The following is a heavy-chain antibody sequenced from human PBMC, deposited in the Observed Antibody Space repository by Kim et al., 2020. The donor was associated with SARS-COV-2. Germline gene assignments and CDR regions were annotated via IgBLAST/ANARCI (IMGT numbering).Heavy chain of an antibody. D-gene: IGHD1-26*01. CDR1: GGSFSGYY. J-gene: IGHJ5*02. V-gene: IGHV4-34*01. CDR3: ARGAWELLRYWFDP. Sequence: SETLSLTCAVYGGSFSGYYWSWIRQPPGKGLEWIGEINHSGSTNYNPSLKSRVTISVDTSKNQFSLKLSSVTAADTAVYYCARGAWELLRYWFDPWGQGTLVTVSS. CDR2: INHSGST.